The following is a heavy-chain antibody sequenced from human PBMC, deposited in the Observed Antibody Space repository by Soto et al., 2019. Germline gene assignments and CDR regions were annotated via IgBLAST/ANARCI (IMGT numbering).Heavy chain of an antibody. V-gene: IGHV4-34*01. Sequence: SETLSLTCAVYGGSFSGYYWSWIRQPPGKGLEWIGEINHSGSTNYNPSLKSRATISVDTSKNQFSLKLSSVTAADTAVYYCARATWYSSLGYWGQGTLVTVSS. CDR3: ARATWYSSLGY. D-gene: IGHD6-13*01. CDR1: GGSFSGYY. J-gene: IGHJ4*02. CDR2: INHSGST.